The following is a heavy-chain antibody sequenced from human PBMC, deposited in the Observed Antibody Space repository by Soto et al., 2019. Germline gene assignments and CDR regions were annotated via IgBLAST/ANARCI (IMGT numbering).Heavy chain of an antibody. V-gene: IGHV3-30*18. CDR1: GFVFSDYG. Sequence: KLVESGGGVVQPGRSLRLSCAASGFVFSDYGMHWVRQAPGKGLEWVALITNDGNNEFYRESVKGRFSISGGRSTNTVDLLMNSLRPEDTGVYYCAKEGPGGGRHFYYGMDVWGQGTTVTVSS. CDR2: ITNDGNNE. CDR3: AKEGPGGGRHFYYGMDV. J-gene: IGHJ6*02. D-gene: IGHD1-26*01.